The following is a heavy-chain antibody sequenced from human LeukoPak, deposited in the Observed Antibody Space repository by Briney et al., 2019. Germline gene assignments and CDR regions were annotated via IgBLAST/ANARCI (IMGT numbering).Heavy chain of an antibody. V-gene: IGHV3-7*01. Sequence: GGSLTLSCAASGFTFSNYWMTWVRQGPGEGLEWLANINLGGSETHFVDSVKGRFTISRDNAKNSLSLQMSGLQVEDTAVYSGARGNIAWLPWGQGT. J-gene: IGHJ5*02. CDR1: GFTFSNYW. CDR2: INLGGSET. D-gene: IGHD2-21*01. CDR3: ARGNIAWLP.